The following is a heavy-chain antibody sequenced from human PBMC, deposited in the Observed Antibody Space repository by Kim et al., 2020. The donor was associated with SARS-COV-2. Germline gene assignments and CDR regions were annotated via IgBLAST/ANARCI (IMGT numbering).Heavy chain of an antibody. J-gene: IGHJ5*02. V-gene: IGHV3-23*01. CDR3: AKDNWGSSWYGAGWFDP. CDR1: GFTFSSFA. CDR2: IRCSGGST. Sequence: GGSLRLSCAASGFTFSSFAMSWVRQAPGEWPEWVSAIRCSGGSTYYADSVKGRFTISRDNSKNTLYLQMNSLRAEDTAVYYCAKDNWGSSWYGAGWFDPWGQRPLVTVSS. D-gene: IGHD6-13*01.